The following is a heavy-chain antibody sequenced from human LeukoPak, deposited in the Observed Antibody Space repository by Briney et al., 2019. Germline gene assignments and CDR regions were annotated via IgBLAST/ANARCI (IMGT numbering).Heavy chain of an antibody. J-gene: IGHJ6*02. V-gene: IGHV3-21*01. CDR2: ISSSSSYI. CDR1: GFTFSSYS. CDR3: ARDRSYSNSMDV. D-gene: IGHD4-11*01. Sequence: GGSLRLSCAASGFTFSSYSMNWVRLAPGKGLEWVSSISSSSSYIYYADSVKGRFTISRDNAKNSLYLQMNSLRAEDTAVYYCARDRSYSNSMDVWGQGTTVTVSS.